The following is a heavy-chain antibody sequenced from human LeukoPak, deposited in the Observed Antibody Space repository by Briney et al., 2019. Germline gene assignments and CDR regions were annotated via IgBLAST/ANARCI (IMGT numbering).Heavy chain of an antibody. CDR3: AKGPNYFDS. CDR1: GFSFSNYW. CDR2: MNSDGSAT. V-gene: IGHV3-74*01. J-gene: IGHJ4*02. Sequence: GGSLRLSCAASGFSFSNYWMHWVRQAPGKGLVWVTRMNSDGSATYYADSVQGRFTISRDNAKNTLYLRMNSLRAEGTAMYFCAKGPNYFDSWGQGTLVTVSS.